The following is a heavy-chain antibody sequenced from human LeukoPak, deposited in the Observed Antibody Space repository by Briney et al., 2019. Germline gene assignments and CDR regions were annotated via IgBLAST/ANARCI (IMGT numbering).Heavy chain of an antibody. CDR2: IYYSGST. D-gene: IGHD2-15*01. Sequence: SETLSLTCTVSGGSISSSSYYWSWIRQPPGKGLEWIGYIYYSGSTNYNPSLKSRVTISVDTSKNQFSLKLSSVTAADTAVYYCARGVAANQWWDYYYYMDVWGKGTTVTVSS. J-gene: IGHJ6*03. V-gene: IGHV4-61*01. CDR1: GGSISSSSYY. CDR3: ARGVAANQWWDYYYYMDV.